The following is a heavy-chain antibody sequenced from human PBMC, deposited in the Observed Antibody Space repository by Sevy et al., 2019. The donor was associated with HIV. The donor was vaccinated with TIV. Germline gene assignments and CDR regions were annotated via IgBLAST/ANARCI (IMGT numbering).Heavy chain of an antibody. Sequence: SETLSLTCTVSGGSITSLYWNWIRQPPGKGLEWIANIYYNGHINYDPSLKSRVTSSLDTSKNQFSLRLSSVTAADTAMYYCAGENAWGRGYSWGQGTLVTVSS. CDR2: IYYNGHI. CDR1: GGSITSLY. D-gene: IGHD1-26*01. V-gene: IGHV4-59*08. J-gene: IGHJ4*02. CDR3: AGENAWGRGYS.